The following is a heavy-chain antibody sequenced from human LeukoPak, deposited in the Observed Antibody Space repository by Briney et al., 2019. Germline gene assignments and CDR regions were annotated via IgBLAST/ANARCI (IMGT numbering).Heavy chain of an antibody. CDR3: ARGTSHCYPRLCILYYFDY. CDR1: GYTFTSYG. V-gene: IGHV1-18*01. CDR2: ISAYNGNT. D-gene: IGHD2-2*01. Sequence: GASVKVSCKASGYTFTSYGISWVRQAPGQGLEWMGWISAYNGNTNYAQKLQGRVTMTTDTSTSTAYMELRSLRSDDTAVYYCARGTSHCYPRLCILYYFDYWGQGTLVTVSS. J-gene: IGHJ4*02.